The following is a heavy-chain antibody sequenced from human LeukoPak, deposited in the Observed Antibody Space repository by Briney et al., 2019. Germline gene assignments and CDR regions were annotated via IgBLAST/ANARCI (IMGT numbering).Heavy chain of an antibody. CDR1: GGSISNYY. J-gene: IGHJ4*02. CDR2: IYYSGST. CDR3: ARISYYYDSSGNTDDY. V-gene: IGHV4-59*08. D-gene: IGHD3-22*01. Sequence: PSETLSLTCTVSGGSISNYYWSWIRRPPGKGLEWIGYIYYSGSTNYNPSLKSRVTISVDTSKNQFSLKVRSVTAADTAVYYCARISYYYDSSGNTDDYWGQGTLVTVSS.